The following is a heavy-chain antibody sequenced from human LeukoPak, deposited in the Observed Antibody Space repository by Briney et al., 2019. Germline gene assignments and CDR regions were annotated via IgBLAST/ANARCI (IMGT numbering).Heavy chain of an antibody. CDR2: ISGSGGST. CDR3: ARDLQGRLDV. D-gene: IGHD4-11*01. Sequence: GGSLRLSCAASGFTFNNYAMSWVRQAPGKGLEWVSGISGSGGSTYYADSVKGRFTISRDNSKNTLYLQMNSLRAEDTAVYYCARDLQGRLDVWGQGTTVTVSS. CDR1: GFTFNNYA. V-gene: IGHV3-23*01. J-gene: IGHJ6*02.